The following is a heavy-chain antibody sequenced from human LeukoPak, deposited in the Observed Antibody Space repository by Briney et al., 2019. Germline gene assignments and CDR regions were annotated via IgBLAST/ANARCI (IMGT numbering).Heavy chain of an antibody. Sequence: GGSLRLSCAASGFTFSRYAMSWVRQAPGKGLEWVSAIGGSGGRTSYAASVKGRFTIYRDNSKNTLYLQMNSLRAEDTAVYYCAKVGSYCSGGSCYLFSYSYYGMDVWGQGTTVTVSS. CDR2: IGGSGGRT. D-gene: IGHD2-15*01. V-gene: IGHV3-23*01. CDR3: AKVGSYCSGGSCYLFSYSYYGMDV. CDR1: GFTFSRYA. J-gene: IGHJ6*02.